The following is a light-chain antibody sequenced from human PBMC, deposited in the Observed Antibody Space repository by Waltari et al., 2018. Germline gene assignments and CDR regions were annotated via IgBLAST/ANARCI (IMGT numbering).Light chain of an antibody. CDR2: MND. Sequence: QPVLTQPASASGAPGQRVTIPCSGSATNPGRDAVHWYRPLPGTAPNLLIYMNDQRPSGVPDRFSGSQSGTSASLAISGLRSEDEADYYCAAWDDSLSGRVMIGGGTKLTVL. CDR3: AAWDDSLSGRVM. V-gene: IGLV1-47*01. J-gene: IGLJ2*01. CDR1: ATNPGRDA.